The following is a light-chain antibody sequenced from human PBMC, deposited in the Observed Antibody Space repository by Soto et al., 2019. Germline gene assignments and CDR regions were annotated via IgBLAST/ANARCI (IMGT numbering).Light chain of an antibody. CDR2: DVS. CDR1: SSDVGGFNY. Sequence: QSVLTQPASVSGSPGQSITISCTGTSSDVGGFNYVSWYQQHPAKAPKLVIFDVSDRPSGVSNRFSGSKSGNTASLTISGLQAEDEADYYCSSYTSSSTLFVVFGGGTKVTVL. V-gene: IGLV2-14*01. J-gene: IGLJ2*01. CDR3: SSYTSSSTLFVV.